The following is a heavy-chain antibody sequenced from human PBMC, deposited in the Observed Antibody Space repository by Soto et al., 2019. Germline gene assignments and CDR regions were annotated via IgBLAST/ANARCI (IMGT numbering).Heavy chain of an antibody. J-gene: IGHJ5*02. D-gene: IGHD6-19*01. CDR2: INAGNGNT. Sequence: GASVKVSCKASGYTFTSYAMHWVRQAPGQRLEWMGWINAGNGNTKYSQKFQGRVTITRDTSASTAYMELSSLRSEDTAVYYCARDRYSSGWRRFDPWGQGALVTVSS. CDR3: ARDRYSSGWRRFDP. CDR1: GYTFTSYA. V-gene: IGHV1-3*01.